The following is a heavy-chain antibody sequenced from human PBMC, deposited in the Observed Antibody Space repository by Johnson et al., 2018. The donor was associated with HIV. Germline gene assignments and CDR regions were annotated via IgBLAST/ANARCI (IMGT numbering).Heavy chain of an antibody. CDR2: IYSGGIT. J-gene: IGHJ3*02. D-gene: IGHD3-10*01. Sequence: VQLVESGGGLVKPGGSLRLSCAASGFTVSSNYISWVRQAPGKGLEWVSIIYSGGITHYADSVKGRFTISRDNSKNTLYLQMNSLRAEDTAVYYRARDRGGDDAFDIWGQGTMVTVSS. CDR3: ARDRGGDDAFDI. CDR1: GFTVSSNY. V-gene: IGHV3-66*01.